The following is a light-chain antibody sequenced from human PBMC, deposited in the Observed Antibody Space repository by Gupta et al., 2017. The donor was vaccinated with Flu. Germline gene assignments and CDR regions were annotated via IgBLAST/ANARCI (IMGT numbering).Light chain of an antibody. J-gene: IGKJ2*01. CDR1: QSVSRSH. V-gene: IGKV3-20*01. Sequence: ELVLTQSPGTLSLSPGERATLSCRASQSVSRSHLAWYQQKPGQPPRLLIYDSSSRATGIPDRFSGSGSGTDFTLTISRLEPEEFAVYYCQQYGLSPFTFGQGTKVEMK. CDR2: DSS. CDR3: QQYGLSPFT.